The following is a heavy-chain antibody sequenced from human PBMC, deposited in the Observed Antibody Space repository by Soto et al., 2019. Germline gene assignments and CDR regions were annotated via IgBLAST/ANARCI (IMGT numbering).Heavy chain of an antibody. CDR3: AKFQVEGYQHYHGMDV. D-gene: IGHD5-12*01. Sequence: AESLRLSCAASGFTFSSYAFSWVRQAPGKGLEWVSTISVSGHDTYYADTVKGRFTIPRDNSRDTLYLEMNSLRAEDTALYYCAKFQVEGYQHYHGMDVWGQGTTVTVSS. J-gene: IGHJ6*02. CDR1: GFTFSSYA. V-gene: IGHV3-23*01. CDR2: ISVSGHDT.